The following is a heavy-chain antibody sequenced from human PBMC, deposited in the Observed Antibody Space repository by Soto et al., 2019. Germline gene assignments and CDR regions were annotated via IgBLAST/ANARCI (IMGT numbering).Heavy chain of an antibody. V-gene: IGHV3-7*01. CDR1: GFTFKNYC. CDR3: AGPSGSWLAFDL. D-gene: IGHD6-13*01. CDR2: IKQDGSER. J-gene: IGHJ2*01. Sequence: EVQLVESGGGLVQPGGSLRLSCAASGFTFKNYCMSWVRHVPGKGLEWVANIKQDGSERYYVDSVKGRFTITRDNRENSLYLQMNNLRVEDTAVYYCAGPSGSWLAFDLWGRGTLVTVSS.